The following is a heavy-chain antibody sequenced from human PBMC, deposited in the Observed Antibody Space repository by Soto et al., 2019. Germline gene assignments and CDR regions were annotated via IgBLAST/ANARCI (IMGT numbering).Heavy chain of an antibody. V-gene: IGHV5-51*01. D-gene: IGHD2-2*01. Sequence: GESLKISCTGVGYSFTSYWSAWVRQMPGKGLEWMGIIYPGDSDTRYSPSFQGQVTISADKSITTAYLHWRSLKASDTAMYYCARGYCTTTICDPWFDPWGQGTLVTVSS. CDR1: GYSFTSYW. CDR3: ARGYCTTTICDPWFDP. J-gene: IGHJ5*02. CDR2: IYPGDSDT.